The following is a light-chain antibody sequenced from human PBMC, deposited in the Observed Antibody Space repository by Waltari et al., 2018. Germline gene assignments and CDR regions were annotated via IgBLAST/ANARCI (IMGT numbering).Light chain of an antibody. CDR3: QQYDNYWT. CDR2: KAS. CDR1: QSISTW. Sequence: DIQMTQSPSTLSASVGDRVTITCRASQSISTWLAWYQQKPGKAPKLLIYKASNLESGVPSRCSGSGSGTEITLTISSLHPDDFATYYCQQYDNYWTFGQGTKVEI. V-gene: IGKV1-5*03. J-gene: IGKJ1*01.